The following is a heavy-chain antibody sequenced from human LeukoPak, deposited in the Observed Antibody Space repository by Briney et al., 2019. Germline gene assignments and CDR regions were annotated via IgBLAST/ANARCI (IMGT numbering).Heavy chain of an antibody. V-gene: IGHV4-61*01. CDR1: GGSISTSNYY. CDR2: IYYSGST. Sequence: PSETLSLTCTVSGGSISTSNYYWSWIRQPPGKGLEWIGYIYYSGSTNYNPSLKSRVTISVDTSKNQFSLKLSSVTAADTAVYYCARWGWLQQQEGFDYWGQGTLVTVSS. CDR3: ARWGWLQQQEGFDY. J-gene: IGHJ4*02. D-gene: IGHD5-24*01.